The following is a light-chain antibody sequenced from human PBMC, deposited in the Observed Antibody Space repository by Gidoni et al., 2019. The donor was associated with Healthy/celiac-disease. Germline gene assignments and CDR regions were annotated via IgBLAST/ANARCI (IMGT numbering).Light chain of an antibody. CDR3: QQYGSSPPIT. V-gene: IGKV3-20*01. CDR2: GAS. Sequence: DILLTHSPGTLSLSPGERATLSCRASQSVSSSYLAWYQQKPGQAPRLLIYGASSRATGIPDRFSGSGYGTDFTLTISRLEPEDFAVYYCQQYGSSPPITFXQXTRLEIK. J-gene: IGKJ5*01. CDR1: QSVSSSY.